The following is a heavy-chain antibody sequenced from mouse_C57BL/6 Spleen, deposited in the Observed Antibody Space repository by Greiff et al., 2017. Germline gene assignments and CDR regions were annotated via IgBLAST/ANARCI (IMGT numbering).Heavy chain of an antibody. J-gene: IGHJ3*01. CDR3: ARGGLRRGGAWFAY. D-gene: IGHD2-4*01. CDR1: GNTFTSYW. Sequence: QVQLQQPGAELVKPGASVKMSCKASGNTFTSYWITWVKQRPGQGLEWIGDIYPGSGSTNYNEKFKSKATLTVDTSSSTAYMQLSSLTSEDSAVYYCARGGLRRGGAWFAYWGQGTLVTVSA. CDR2: IYPGSGST. V-gene: IGHV1-55*01.